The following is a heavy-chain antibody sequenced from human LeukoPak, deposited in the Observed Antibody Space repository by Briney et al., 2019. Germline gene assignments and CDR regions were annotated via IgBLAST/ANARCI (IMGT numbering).Heavy chain of an antibody. V-gene: IGHV3-53*01. CDR2: IYSGGTK. CDR1: GFTVSSKY. D-gene: IGHD3-10*01. J-gene: IGHJ4*02. Sequence: GGSLRLSCAAPGFTVSSKYRSSVRQAPGKGREWVSAIYSGGTKYYAASVKGRLTIPRDNSKKPLSLQINTLSAAATAFYYWPRGATYYYGSGSYYRPYYFDYWGQGTLVTVSS. CDR3: PRGATYYYGSGSYYRPYYFDY.